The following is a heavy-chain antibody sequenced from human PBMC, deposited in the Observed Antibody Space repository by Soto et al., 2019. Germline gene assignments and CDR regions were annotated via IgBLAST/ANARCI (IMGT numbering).Heavy chain of an antibody. J-gene: IGHJ6*02. CDR2: IYYSGST. V-gene: IGHV4-39*01. D-gene: IGHD3-3*01. Sequence: SETLSLTCTVSGGSISSSSYYWGWIRQPPGKGLEWIGSIYYSGSTYYNPSLKSRVTISVDTSKNQFSLKLSSVTAADTAGYYCARQGPDLGFLEWFPTYVSLDYYYGMDVWGQGTTVTVSS. CDR3: ARQGPDLGFLEWFPTYVSLDYYYGMDV. CDR1: GGSISSSSYY.